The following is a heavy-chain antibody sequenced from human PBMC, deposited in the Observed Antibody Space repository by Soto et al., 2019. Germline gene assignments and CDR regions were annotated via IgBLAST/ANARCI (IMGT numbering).Heavy chain of an antibody. CDR1: GYTFTSYG. D-gene: IGHD3-3*01. Sequence: GASVKVSCKASGYTFTSYGISWVRQAPGQGLEWMGWISAYNGNTNYAQKLQGRVTMTTDTSTSTVYMELSSLRSEDTAVYYCARDSDYDFWSGYSPWWFDPWGQGTLVTVSS. CDR3: ARDSDYDFWSGYSPWWFDP. CDR2: ISAYNGNT. V-gene: IGHV1-18*01. J-gene: IGHJ5*02.